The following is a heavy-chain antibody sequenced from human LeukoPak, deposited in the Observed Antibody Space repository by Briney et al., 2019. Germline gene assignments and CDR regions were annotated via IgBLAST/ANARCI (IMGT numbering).Heavy chain of an antibody. CDR1: GFTFSSYS. D-gene: IGHD4-23*01. CDR2: ISSSSSTI. J-gene: IGHJ4*02. CDR3: AKDGVDNYGGNSGNYFDY. V-gene: IGHV3-48*01. Sequence: GGSLRLSCAASGFTFSSYSMNWVRQAPGKGLEWVSYISSSSSTIYYADSVKGRFTISRDNSKNTLYLQMNSLRAEDTAVYYCAKDGVDNYGGNSGNYFDYWGQGTLVTVSS.